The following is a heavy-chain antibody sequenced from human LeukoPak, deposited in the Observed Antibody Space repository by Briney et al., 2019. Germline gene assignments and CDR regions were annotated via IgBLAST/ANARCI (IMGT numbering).Heavy chain of an antibody. J-gene: IGHJ6*02. V-gene: IGHV3-13*01. D-gene: IGHD6-19*01. CDR2: LGTAGDT. Sequence: GGSLRLSCAASGFTFSSYDMHWVRQATGKGLEWVSALGTAGDTYYPGSVKGRFTISRENAKDSLYLQMNSLRAGDTAVYYCARDSSGWYWGTNYYYGMDVWGQGTTVTVSS. CDR1: GFTFSSYD. CDR3: ARDSSGWYWGTNYYYGMDV.